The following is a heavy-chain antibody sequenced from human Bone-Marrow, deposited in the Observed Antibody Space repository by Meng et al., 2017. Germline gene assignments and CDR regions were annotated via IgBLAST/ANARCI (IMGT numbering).Heavy chain of an antibody. V-gene: IGHV3-23*01. J-gene: IGHJ4*02. CDR2: ISGSGGST. D-gene: IGHD3-10*01. CDR1: GFTFSSYA. Sequence: GESLKISCAASGFTFSSYAMSWVRQAPGKGLEWVSAISGSGGSTYYADSVKGRFTISRDNSKNTLYLQMNSLRAEDTAVYYCAKYSYGLGDYLDYWGQGALVTVSS. CDR3: AKYSYGLGDYLDY.